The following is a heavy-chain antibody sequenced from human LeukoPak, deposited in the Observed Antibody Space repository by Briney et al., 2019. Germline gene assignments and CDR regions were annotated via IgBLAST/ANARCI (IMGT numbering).Heavy chain of an antibody. D-gene: IGHD3-3*01. CDR1: GFTFSSYA. CDR2: ISYDGSNK. V-gene: IGHV3-30*04. J-gene: IGHJ5*02. Sequence: GGSLRLSCAASGFTFSSYAMHWVRKAPGKGLEWVAVISYDGSNKYYADSVKGRFTISRDNSKNTLYLQMNSLRAEDTAVYYCARVGRDTRRYYDFWSGYIWFDPWGQGTLVTVSS. CDR3: ARVGRDTRRYYDFWSGYIWFDP.